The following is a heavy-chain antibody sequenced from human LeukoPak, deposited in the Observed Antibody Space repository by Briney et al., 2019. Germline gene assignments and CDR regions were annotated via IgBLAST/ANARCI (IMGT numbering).Heavy chain of an antibody. J-gene: IGHJ5*02. CDR3: ARVSTSGYRDLPDP. V-gene: IGHV1-2*02. D-gene: IGHD5-18*01. Sequence: ASVKVSCKASGYTFADYYIHWVRQAPGQGLEWMGWIYPKSGGTNSAQKFQGRVTMTRDTSISTAYMELSRLKFDDTAVYYCARVSTSGYRDLPDPWGQGTLVTVSS. CDR1: GYTFADYY. CDR2: IYPKSGGT.